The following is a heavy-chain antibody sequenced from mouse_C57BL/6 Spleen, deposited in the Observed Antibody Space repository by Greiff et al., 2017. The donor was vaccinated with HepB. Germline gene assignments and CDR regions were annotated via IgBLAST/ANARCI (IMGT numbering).Heavy chain of an antibody. CDR2: ISYSGST. V-gene: IGHV3-8*01. Sequence: DVKLQESGPGLAKPSQTLSLTCSVTGYSITSDYWNWIRKFPGNKLEYMGYISYSGSTYYNPSLKSRISITRDTSKNQYYLQLNSVTTEDTATYYCARYSDYDLWYFGVWGTGTTVTVSS. CDR3: ARYSDYDLWYFGV. J-gene: IGHJ1*03. D-gene: IGHD2-4*01. CDR1: GYSITSDY.